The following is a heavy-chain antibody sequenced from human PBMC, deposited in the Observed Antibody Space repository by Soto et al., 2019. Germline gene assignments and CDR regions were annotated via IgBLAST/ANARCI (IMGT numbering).Heavy chain of an antibody. CDR1: GFTFSSYA. V-gene: IGHV3-23*01. Sequence: PGGSLRLSCAASGFTFSSYAMSWVRQAPGKGPEWVSAISGSGGSTYYADSVKGRFTISRDNSKNTLYLQMNSLRAEDTAVYYCAKSTIPTWYSSSWPDYWGQGTLVTVSS. J-gene: IGHJ4*02. CDR3: AKSTIPTWYSSSWPDY. CDR2: ISGSGGST. D-gene: IGHD6-13*01.